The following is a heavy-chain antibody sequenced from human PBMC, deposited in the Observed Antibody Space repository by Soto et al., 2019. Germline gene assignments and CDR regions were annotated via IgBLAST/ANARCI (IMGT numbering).Heavy chain of an antibody. CDR3: ARWATGASSHGMDV. CDR2: INPNSGGT. CDR1: GYTFTGYY. Sequence: ASVKVSCKASGYTFTGYYMHWVRQAPGQGLEWMGWINPNSGGTNYAQKFQGWVTMTRDTSISTAYMELSRLRSDDTAVYYCARWATGASSHGMDVWGPGTTVTVSS. V-gene: IGHV1-2*04. J-gene: IGHJ6*02. D-gene: IGHD1-1*01.